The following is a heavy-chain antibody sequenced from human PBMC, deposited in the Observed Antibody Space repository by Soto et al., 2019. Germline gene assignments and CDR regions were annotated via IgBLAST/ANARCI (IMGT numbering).Heavy chain of an antibody. D-gene: IGHD6-6*01. CDR2: TYYRSKWYN. CDR1: GDSVSSNTAA. CDR3: ARDAGGSPSGFYYYFLDV. J-gene: IGHJ6*03. V-gene: IGHV6-1*01. Sequence: SQTLSLTCAISGDSVSSNTAAWHWIRQSPSRGLEWLGRTYYRSKWYNDSAVSVKSRITFNPDTSKNQFSLQLASVTPEDTAVYYCARDAGGSPSGFYYYFLDVWGKGTTVTVSS.